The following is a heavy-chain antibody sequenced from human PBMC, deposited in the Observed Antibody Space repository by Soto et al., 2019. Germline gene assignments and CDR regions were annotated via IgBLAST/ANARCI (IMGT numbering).Heavy chain of an antibody. Sequence: QVQLVESGGGVVQPGRSLRLSCAASGFTFSSYGMHWVRQAPGKGLERVAGIWYDGSNKYYADSVKGRFTISRDNSKNTLYLQMNSLRAEDTAVYYCARERAVAGNQHYMDVWGKGTTVTVSS. CDR3: ARERAVAGNQHYMDV. D-gene: IGHD6-19*01. CDR2: IWYDGSNK. CDR1: GFTFSSYG. V-gene: IGHV3-33*01. J-gene: IGHJ6*03.